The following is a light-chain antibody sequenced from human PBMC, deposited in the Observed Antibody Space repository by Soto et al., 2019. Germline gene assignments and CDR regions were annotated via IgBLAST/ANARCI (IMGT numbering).Light chain of an antibody. CDR3: QDRSNWPLFT. CDR2: DAF. V-gene: IGKV3-11*01. J-gene: IGKJ4*01. CDR1: QNAHTS. Sequence: LVMTQSPATLSVSPGERATLSCRASQNAHTSLAWYRQKPGQAPRLLIYDAFKRAAGIPARFSGSGSGTDFTLTISSLEPEDSGIYYCQDRSNWPLFTFGGGTKVDIK.